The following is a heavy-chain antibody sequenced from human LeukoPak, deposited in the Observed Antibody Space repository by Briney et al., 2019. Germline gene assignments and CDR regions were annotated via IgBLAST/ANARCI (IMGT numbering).Heavy chain of an antibody. CDR2: ISGSSSFI. V-gene: IGHV3-21*01. J-gene: IGHJ4*02. Sequence: GGSLRLSCAASGFTFSDYSMNWVRQAPGKGLEWVSSISGSSSFIYYADSVKGRFTISRDNAKNSLYLQMNSLRDEDTAVYYCARAYGSGFDYWGQGTLVTVSS. CDR3: ARAYGSGFDY. D-gene: IGHD3-10*01. CDR1: GFTFSDYS.